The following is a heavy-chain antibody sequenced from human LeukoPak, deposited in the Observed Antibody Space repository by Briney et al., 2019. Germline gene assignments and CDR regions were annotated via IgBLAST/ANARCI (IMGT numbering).Heavy chain of an antibody. Sequence: SETLSLTCTVSGGSISSGSYYWSWIRQPAGKGLEWIGRIYTSGSTNYNPSLKSRATISVDTSKKQFSLKLSSVTAADTAVYYCARENGDYDYWGQGTLVTVSS. J-gene: IGHJ4*02. CDR3: ARENGDYDY. CDR2: IYTSGST. V-gene: IGHV4-61*02. CDR1: GGSISSGSYY. D-gene: IGHD4-17*01.